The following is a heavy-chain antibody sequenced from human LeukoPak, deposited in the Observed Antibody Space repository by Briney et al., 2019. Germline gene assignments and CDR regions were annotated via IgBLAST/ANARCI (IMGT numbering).Heavy chain of an antibody. CDR3: ARGARQWLVPDFDY. D-gene: IGHD6-19*01. Sequence: GGSLRLSCAASGFTFSSYWMSWVRQAPGKGLEWVANIKQDGSEKYYVDSVKGRFTISRDNAKNSLYLQMNSLRAEDTAVCYCARGARQWLVPDFDYWGQGTLVTVSS. CDR1: GFTFSSYW. J-gene: IGHJ4*02. CDR2: IKQDGSEK. V-gene: IGHV3-7*01.